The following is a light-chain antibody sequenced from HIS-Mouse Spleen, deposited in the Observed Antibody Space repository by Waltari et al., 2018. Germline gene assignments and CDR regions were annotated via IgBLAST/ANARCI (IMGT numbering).Light chain of an antibody. CDR3: SSYTSSSTLV. Sequence: QSALTQPASVSGSPGQSTTISCTGTSSDVGGYNYVSWYQQHPGQAPKLMIYDVGNRPSEVSNRFSGSKSGNTASLTISGLQAEDEADYYCSSYTSSSTLVFGTETKVTVL. CDR2: DVG. J-gene: IGLJ1*01. CDR1: SSDVGGYNY. V-gene: IGLV2-14*03.